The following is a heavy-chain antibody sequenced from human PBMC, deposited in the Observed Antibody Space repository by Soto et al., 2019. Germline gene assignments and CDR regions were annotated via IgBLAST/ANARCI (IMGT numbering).Heavy chain of an antibody. CDR2: ISGGGDNT. CDR1: GFSFSNYA. D-gene: IGHD2-2*01. Sequence: GGSLRHSCAASGFSFSNYAMSWGRQAPGKGREWISTISGGGDNTHYADSVKGRFTPSRDNSKNALYLQMNSLRAEDTAVYYCAKTTHCSSTTCYGGVEYWGQGTLVTVSS. J-gene: IGHJ4*02. V-gene: IGHV3-23*01. CDR3: AKTTHCSSTTCYGGVEY.